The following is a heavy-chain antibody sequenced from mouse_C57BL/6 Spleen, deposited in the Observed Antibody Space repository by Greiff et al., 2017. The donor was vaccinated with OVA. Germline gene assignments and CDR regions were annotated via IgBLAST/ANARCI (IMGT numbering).Heavy chain of an antibody. CDR2: IHPNSGST. CDR1: GYTFTSYW. D-gene: IGHD2-4*01. V-gene: IGHV1-64*01. Sequence: QVQLQQPGAELVKPGASVKLSCKASGYTFTSYWMHWVKQRPGQGLEWIGMIHPNSGSTNYNEKFKSKATLTVDKSSSTAYMQLSSLTSEDSAVYYCARWDYDYDRYFDVWGTGTTVTVSS. CDR3: ARWDYDYDRYFDV. J-gene: IGHJ1*03.